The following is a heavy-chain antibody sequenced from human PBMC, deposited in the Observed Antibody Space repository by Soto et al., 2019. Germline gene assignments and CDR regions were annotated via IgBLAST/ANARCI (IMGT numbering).Heavy chain of an antibody. CDR3: ARGPHDYGDYGAVEYFDY. CDR2: IFYSGST. CDR1: GVSLTSGTYY. J-gene: IGHJ4*02. Sequence: PSETLSLTCSVSGVSLTSGTYYWSWIRQHPGKGLEWIGYIFYSGSTDYNPSLKSRVNISVDTSKNQFSLKLSSVTAADTAVYYCARGPHDYGDYGAVEYFDYWGQGTLVTVSS. V-gene: IGHV4-31*03. D-gene: IGHD4-17*01.